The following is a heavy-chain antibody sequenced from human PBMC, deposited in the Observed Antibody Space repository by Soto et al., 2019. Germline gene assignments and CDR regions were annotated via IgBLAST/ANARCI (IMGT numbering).Heavy chain of an antibody. CDR2: VSGSGGTT. Sequence: EVQLLDSGGGLVQPGGSLRLSCAASGFTFSSSAMSWVRQAPGKGLVWVSAVSGSGGTTYYADSVRGLFTISRDNSKNPLSLQMTSLRAEDTAIYFCARCTVDTIVTSGWSHYLDPWGQGTLVTVSS. J-gene: IGHJ5*02. V-gene: IGHV3-23*01. CDR3: ARCTVDTIVTSGWSHYLDP. CDR1: GFTFSSSA. D-gene: IGHD6-19*01.